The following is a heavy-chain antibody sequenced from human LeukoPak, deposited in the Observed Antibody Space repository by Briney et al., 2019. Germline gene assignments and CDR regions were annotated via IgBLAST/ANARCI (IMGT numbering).Heavy chain of an antibody. CDR3: AKGTTGHCSGATCYPFDM. J-gene: IGHJ3*02. CDR1: EFTFSSYG. D-gene: IGHD2-15*01. Sequence: GGSLRLSCVASEFTFSSYGMNWVRQAPGKVLEWVSSSAGSGGGGGTYYADSVKGRFTISRDSSKNTLFLHMNSLRVEDTAVYYCAKGTTGHCSGATCYPFDMWGQGTVVTVSS. CDR2: SAGSGGGGGT. V-gene: IGHV3-23*01.